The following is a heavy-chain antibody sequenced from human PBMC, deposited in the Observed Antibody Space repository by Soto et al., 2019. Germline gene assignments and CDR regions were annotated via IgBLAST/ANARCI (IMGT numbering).Heavy chain of an antibody. CDR1: GGSISSYY. D-gene: IGHD5-12*01. CDR2: IYYSGST. Sequence: SETLSLTCTVSGGSISSYYWGWIRQPPGKGLEWIGYIYYSGSTNYNPSLKSRVTISVDTSKNQFSLKLSSVTAADTAVYYCASVEMATINLDYWGQGTLVTVSS. V-gene: IGHV4-59*01. CDR3: ASVEMATINLDY. J-gene: IGHJ4*02.